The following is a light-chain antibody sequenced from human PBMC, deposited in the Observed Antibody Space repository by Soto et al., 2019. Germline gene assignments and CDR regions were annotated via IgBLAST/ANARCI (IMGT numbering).Light chain of an antibody. CDR3: AAWDDSLGGLL. J-gene: IGLJ2*01. CDR1: SSNIGSNY. CDR2: RNN. V-gene: IGLV1-47*01. Sequence: QSVLTQPPSASDTAGQRVTISCSRNSSNIGSNYVYWYQQLPGTAPKLLIYRNNQRPPGVPDRFSGSKSGTSASLAISGLRSEDEADYHCAAWDDSLGGLLFGGGTKLTVL.